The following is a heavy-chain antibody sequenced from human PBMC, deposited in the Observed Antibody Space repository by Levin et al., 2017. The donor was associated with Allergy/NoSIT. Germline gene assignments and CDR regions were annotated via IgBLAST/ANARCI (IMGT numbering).Heavy chain of an antibody. V-gene: IGHV1-69*13. CDR1: GGTFSSYA. J-gene: IGHJ3*02. CDR2: IIPIFGTA. CDR3: ASEQPLRITMIVGGSAFDI. Sequence: SVKVSCKASGGTFSSYAISWVRQAPGQGLEWMGGIIPIFGTANYAQKFQGRVTITADESTSTAYMELSSLRSEDTAVYYCASEQPLRITMIVGGSAFDIWGQGTMVTVSS. D-gene: IGHD3-22*01.